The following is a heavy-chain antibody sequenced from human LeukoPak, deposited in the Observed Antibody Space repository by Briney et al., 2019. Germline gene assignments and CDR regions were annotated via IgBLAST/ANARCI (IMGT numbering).Heavy chain of an antibody. CDR3: ARGADYYDSSGYFESREPLFDY. CDR2: IYYSGST. Sequence: SQTLSLTCTVSGGSISSGGYYWSWIRQPPGKGLEWIGYIYYSGSTYYNPSLKSRVTISVDTSKNQFSLKLSSVTAADTAVYYCARGADYYDSSGYFESREPLFDYWGQGTLVTVSS. CDR1: GGSISSGGYY. J-gene: IGHJ4*02. V-gene: IGHV4-30-4*01. D-gene: IGHD3-22*01.